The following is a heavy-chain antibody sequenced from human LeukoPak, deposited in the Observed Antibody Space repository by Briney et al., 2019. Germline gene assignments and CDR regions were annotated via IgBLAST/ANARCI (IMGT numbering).Heavy chain of an antibody. Sequence: PGGSPRLSCAASGFTVSSNYMSWVRQAPGKGLEWVSVIYSGGSTYYADSVKGRFTISRDNSKNTLYLQMNSLRAEDTAVYYCARAGYYGDHDYWGQGTLVTVSS. CDR3: ARAGYYGDHDY. CDR1: GFTVSSNY. D-gene: IGHD4-17*01. CDR2: IYSGGST. J-gene: IGHJ4*02. V-gene: IGHV3-66*02.